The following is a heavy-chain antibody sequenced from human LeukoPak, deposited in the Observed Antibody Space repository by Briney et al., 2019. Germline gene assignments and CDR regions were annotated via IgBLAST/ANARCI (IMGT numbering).Heavy chain of an antibody. CDR3: ASEYYYDSSGFDAFDI. CDR2: ISSSSSYI. V-gene: IGHV3-21*01. Sequence: PGGSLRLSCAASGFTFSSYSMNWVRQAPGKGLEWVSSISSSSSYIYYADSVKGRFTISRDNAKNSLYLQMNSLRAEDTAVYYCASEYYYDSSGFDAFDIWGQGTMVTVSS. J-gene: IGHJ3*02. CDR1: GFTFSSYS. D-gene: IGHD3-22*01.